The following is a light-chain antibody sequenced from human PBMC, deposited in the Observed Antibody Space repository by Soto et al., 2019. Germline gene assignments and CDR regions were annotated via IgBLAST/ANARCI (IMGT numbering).Light chain of an antibody. CDR3: ASYTGTTSFGV. Sequence: QSVLTQPASVSGSAGQSITISCTGTSRDVGRFNYVSWYQQCPGKAPRLILSEVTSRPSGISDRFSGSKSGNTASLTISGLQAEDEADYYCASYTGTTSFGVFGTGTKVTVL. CDR2: EVT. J-gene: IGLJ1*01. V-gene: IGLV2-14*01. CDR1: SRDVGRFNY.